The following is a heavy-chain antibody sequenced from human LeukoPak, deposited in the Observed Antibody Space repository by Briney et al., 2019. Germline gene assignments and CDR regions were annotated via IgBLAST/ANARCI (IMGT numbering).Heavy chain of an antibody. D-gene: IGHD7-27*01. CDR2: IIPIFGTA. Sequence: GASVKVSRKASGGTFSSYAISWVRQAPGQGLEWMGGIIPIFGTANYAQKFQGRVTITADKSTSTAYMELSSLRSEDTAVYYCARDGETGSSTDAFDIWGQGTMVTVSS. CDR3: ARDGETGSSTDAFDI. CDR1: GGTFSSYA. J-gene: IGHJ3*02. V-gene: IGHV1-69*06.